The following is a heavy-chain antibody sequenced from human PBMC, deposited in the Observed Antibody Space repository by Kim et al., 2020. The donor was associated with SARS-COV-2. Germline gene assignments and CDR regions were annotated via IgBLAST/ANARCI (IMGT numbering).Heavy chain of an antibody. CDR2: FTRGGIT. D-gene: IGHD3-10*01. V-gene: IGHV3-23*01. CDR1: GFTFNNYG. CDR3: GDYHGAGSHFTF. J-gene: IGHJ4*02. Sequence: GGSLRLSCAASGFTFNNYGMTWVRQAPGKGLEWVSSFTRGGITDYADFVKGRFTISRDNSKNVLSLQMNSLGVEDTAVYYCGDYHGAGSHFTFWGQGTLVTVSS.